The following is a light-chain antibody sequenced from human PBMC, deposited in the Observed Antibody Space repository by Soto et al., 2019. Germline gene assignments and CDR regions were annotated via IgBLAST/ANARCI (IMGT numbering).Light chain of an antibody. Sequence: DIQRTQSPSSLSSSVGDRVTITCWASQSISSYLNWQQQKPGKAPKLLIYAASSLQSVIPSRFSGSRSGTDFTLHISSLRAEDSATYYCQQGSRTPSRSFGGGTKVEIK. CDR1: QSISSY. CDR3: QQGSRTPSRS. V-gene: IGKV1-39*01. J-gene: IGKJ4*01. CDR2: AAS.